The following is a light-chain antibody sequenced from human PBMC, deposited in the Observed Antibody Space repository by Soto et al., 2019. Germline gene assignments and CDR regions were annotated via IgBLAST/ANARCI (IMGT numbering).Light chain of an antibody. V-gene: IGKV1-5*01. CDR1: QNVNSY. Sequence: DIQMTQSPSILSASVGDRVTITCRASQNVNSYLAWYWQKPGSAPRLLIYDASTLQVGVPSRFSGSGSGTEFTITISSRQHDDVASYYCQQYYSYFCIFGPGTRVEIK. CDR3: QQYYSYFCI. J-gene: IGKJ3*01. CDR2: DAS.